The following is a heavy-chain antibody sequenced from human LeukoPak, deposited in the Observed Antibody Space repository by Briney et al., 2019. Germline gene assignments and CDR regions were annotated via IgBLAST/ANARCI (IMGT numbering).Heavy chain of an antibody. CDR2: ISGSGAST. CDR1: GFTFSSYA. CDR3: ARVFYSGSRQDY. Sequence: PGGSLRLSCAASGFTFSSYAMSWVRQGPGKGLEWVSAISGSGASTFYADSVKGRFTISRDNSKNTLYLQINSLRAEDTAVYYCARVFYSGSRQDYWGQGTLVTVSS. V-gene: IGHV3-23*01. J-gene: IGHJ4*02. D-gene: IGHD3-10*01.